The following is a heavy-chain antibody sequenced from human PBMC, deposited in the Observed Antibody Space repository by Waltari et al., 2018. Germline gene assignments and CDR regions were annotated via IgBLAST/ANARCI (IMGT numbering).Heavy chain of an antibody. D-gene: IGHD6-19*01. CDR1: GGTFSSYA. V-gene: IGHV1-69*12. J-gene: IGHJ6*02. Sequence: QVQLVQSGAEVKKPGSSVKVSCKASGGTFSSYAISWVRQAPGQGLEWMGGIIPIFGTANYAQKFQGRVTITADESTSTAYMELSSLRSEDTAVYYCARCIAVAASPGEYYYYYGMDVWGQGTTVTVSS. CDR2: IIPIFGTA. CDR3: ARCIAVAASPGEYYYYYGMDV.